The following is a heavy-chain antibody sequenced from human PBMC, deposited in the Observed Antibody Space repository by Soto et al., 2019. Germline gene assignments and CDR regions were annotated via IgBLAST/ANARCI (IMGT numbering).Heavy chain of an antibody. V-gene: IGHV3-74*01. Sequence: PGGSLRLSCAASGLTFSNYLMHWVRQAPGKGLVWVSRIDTDGSDTLYADSVKGRFTVSRDNAKNTLYLQMHSLRAEDTATYYCARDGYMGFDHWGQGTLVTVSS. J-gene: IGHJ4*02. CDR3: ARDGYMGFDH. D-gene: IGHD5-12*01. CDR1: GLTFSNYL. CDR2: IDTDGSDT.